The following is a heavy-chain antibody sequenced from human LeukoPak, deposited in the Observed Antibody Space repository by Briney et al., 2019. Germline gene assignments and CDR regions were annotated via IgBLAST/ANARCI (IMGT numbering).Heavy chain of an antibody. V-gene: IGHV1-46*01. D-gene: IGHD1-1*01. Sequence: ASVKVSCKASGYTFTSYYMHWVRRAPGQGLEWMGIINPSGGSTSYAQKFQGRVTMTRDTSTSTAYMELSSLRSEDTAVYYCARGRTGTLLDYWGQGTLVTVSS. CDR3: ARGRTGTLLDY. J-gene: IGHJ4*02. CDR1: GYTFTSYY. CDR2: INPSGGST.